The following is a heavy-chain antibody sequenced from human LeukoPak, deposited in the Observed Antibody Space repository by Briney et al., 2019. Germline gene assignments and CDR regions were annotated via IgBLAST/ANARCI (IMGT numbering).Heavy chain of an antibody. CDR2: IYYSGST. CDR3: ARHSLAVAAEDV. CDR1: GGSISSYY. D-gene: IGHD6-25*01. J-gene: IGHJ6*02. Sequence: SETLSLTCTVSGGSISSYYWSWIRQPPGKGLEWIGYIYYSGSTNYNPSLKSRVTISVDTSKNQFSLKLSSVTAADTAVYYCARHSLAVAAEDVWGQGTTVTVSS. V-gene: IGHV4-59*08.